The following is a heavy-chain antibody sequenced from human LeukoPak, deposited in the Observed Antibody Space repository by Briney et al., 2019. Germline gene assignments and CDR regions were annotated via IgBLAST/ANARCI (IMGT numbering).Heavy chain of an antibody. CDR2: ISSGSSAI. D-gene: IGHD4-17*01. CDR1: GFTFTTYS. Sequence: GGSLRLSCEASGFTFTTYSMTWVRQAPGKGLEWVSIISSGSSAIFSADALKGRFTISRDDAKNLLYLDMNSLRAEDTAVYYCARGHTAVTRHFDPWGQGTLVTVSS. CDR3: ARGHTAVTRHFDP. V-gene: IGHV3-21*01. J-gene: IGHJ5*02.